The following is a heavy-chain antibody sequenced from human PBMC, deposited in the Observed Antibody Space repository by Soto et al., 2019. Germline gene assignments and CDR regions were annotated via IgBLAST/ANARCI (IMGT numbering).Heavy chain of an antibody. CDR3: AKDLVDIVVVVAADHDAFDI. D-gene: IGHD2-15*01. J-gene: IGHJ3*02. CDR2: ISGSGGST. V-gene: IGHV3-23*01. Sequence: PGGSLRLSCAASGFTFSSYAMSWVRQAPGKGLEWVSAISGSGGSTYYADSVKGRFTISRDNSKNTLYLQMNSLRAEDTAVYYCAKDLVDIVVVVAADHDAFDIWGQGTMVTVSS. CDR1: GFTFSSYA.